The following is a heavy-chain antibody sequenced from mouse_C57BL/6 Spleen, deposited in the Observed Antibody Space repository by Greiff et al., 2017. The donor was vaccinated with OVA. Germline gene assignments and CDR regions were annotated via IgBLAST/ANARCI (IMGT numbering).Heavy chain of an antibody. CDR2: IDPETGGT. D-gene: IGHD1-1*01. V-gene: IGHV1-15*01. CDR1: GYTFTDYE. J-gene: IGHJ1*03. Sequence: VHLVESGAELVRPGASVTLSCKASGYTFTDYEMHWVKQTPVHGLEWIGAIDPETGGTAYNQKFKGKAILTADKSSSTAYMELRSLTSEDSAVYYCTRLGDGSRYFDVWGTGTTVTVSS. CDR3: TRLGDGSRYFDV.